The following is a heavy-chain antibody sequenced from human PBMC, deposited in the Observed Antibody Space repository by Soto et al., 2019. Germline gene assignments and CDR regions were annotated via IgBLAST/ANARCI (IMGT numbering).Heavy chain of an antibody. CDR1: GFTITSHY. CDR3: DRSGPGALSSANSCNYYYAIDV. Sequence: EVQLVEAGGGLVQPGGSLRLSCAASGFTITSHYMTWVRQAPGKGLEWVSVIYSGGDTYSADSVKGRFNIFRDHSNNTRYLQLTSVPVEDTAIGFWDRSGPGALSSANSCNYYYAIDVWGRGTKITVSS. V-gene: IGHV3-66*01. CDR2: IYSGGDT. J-gene: IGHJ6*04. D-gene: IGHD2-8*01.